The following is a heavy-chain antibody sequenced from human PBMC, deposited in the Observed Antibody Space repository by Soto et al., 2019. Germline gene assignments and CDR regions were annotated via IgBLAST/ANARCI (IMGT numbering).Heavy chain of an antibody. D-gene: IGHD6-19*01. V-gene: IGHV4-34*01. J-gene: IGHJ4*02. CDR3: ARERGSSGCVDY. CDR1: GGSFSGYY. Sequence: SETLSLTCAVYGGSFSGYYWSWVRQPPGKGLEWIGEINHSGSTNYNPSLKSRVTISVDTSKNQFSLKLSSVTAADTAVYYCARERGSSGCVDYWGQGTLVTVSS. CDR2: INHSGST.